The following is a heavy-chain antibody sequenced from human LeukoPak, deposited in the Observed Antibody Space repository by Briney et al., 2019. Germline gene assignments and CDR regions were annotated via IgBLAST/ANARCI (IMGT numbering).Heavy chain of an antibody. Sequence: ASVKVSCKASGYTFSGYYMHWVRQAPGQGLEWMGGFDPEDGETIYAQKFQGRVTMTEDTSTDTAYMELSSLRSEDTAVYYCATVRIAVDTYYFDYWGQGTLVTVSS. CDR2: FDPEDGET. CDR1: GYTFSGYY. CDR3: ATVRIAVDTYYFDY. D-gene: IGHD6-19*01. V-gene: IGHV1-24*01. J-gene: IGHJ4*02.